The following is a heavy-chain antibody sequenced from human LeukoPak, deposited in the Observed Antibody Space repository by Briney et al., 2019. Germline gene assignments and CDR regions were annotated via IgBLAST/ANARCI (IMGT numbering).Heavy chain of an antibody. V-gene: IGHV1-2*02. Sequence: ASVKVSCKASGYTFTGYYMHWVRQAPGQGLEWMGWINPNSGVTNYAQKFQGRVTMTRDTSISTAYMELSRLRSDDTAVYYCARAITMVRGYYYYGMDVWGQGTTVTVSS. CDR2: INPNSGVT. CDR1: GYTFTGYY. D-gene: IGHD3-10*01. J-gene: IGHJ6*02. CDR3: ARAITMVRGYYYYGMDV.